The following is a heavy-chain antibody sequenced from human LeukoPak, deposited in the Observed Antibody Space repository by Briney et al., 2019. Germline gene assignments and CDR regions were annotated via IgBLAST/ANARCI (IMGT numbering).Heavy chain of an antibody. CDR3: ARVDSSGYDSLYYYMDV. CDR2: IYYSGST. J-gene: IGHJ6*03. V-gene: IGHV4-59*12. CDR1: GGSISSYY. D-gene: IGHD3-22*01. Sequence: PSETLSLTCTVSGGSISSYYWSWIRQPPGKGLEWIGYIYYSGSTNYNPSLKSRVTISVDTSKNQFSLKLSSVTAADTAVYYCARVDSSGYDSLYYYMDVWGKGTTVTVSS.